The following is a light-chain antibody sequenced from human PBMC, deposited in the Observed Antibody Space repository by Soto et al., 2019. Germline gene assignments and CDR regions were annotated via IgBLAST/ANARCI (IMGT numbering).Light chain of an antibody. J-gene: IGKJ1*01. Sequence: DIVMTQSPDSLAVSLGDRATISCKSSQSLLYRSNKKNYLAWYQQKPGQPPRLLIYWASTRESGVPDRFSGSGSGADFSLSISSLQAEDVAVYFCQQYSLPPWTFGQGTKVDI. CDR3: QQYSLPPWT. V-gene: IGKV4-1*01. CDR2: WAS. CDR1: QSLLYRSNKKNY.